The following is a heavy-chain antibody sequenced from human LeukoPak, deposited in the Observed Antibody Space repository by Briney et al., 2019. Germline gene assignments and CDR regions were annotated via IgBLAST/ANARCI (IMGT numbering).Heavy chain of an antibody. CDR2: ISGSGGST. V-gene: IGHV3-23*01. D-gene: IGHD6-19*01. J-gene: IGHJ4*02. CDR1: GFTFSSYA. Sequence: GGSLRLSCAASGFTFSSYAMSWVRRAPGKGLEWVSAISGSGGSTYYADSVKGRFTISRDNSKNTLYLQMNSLRAEDTAVYYCAKLADSSGWYVVRTFDYWGQGTLVTVSS. CDR3: AKLADSSGWYVVRTFDY.